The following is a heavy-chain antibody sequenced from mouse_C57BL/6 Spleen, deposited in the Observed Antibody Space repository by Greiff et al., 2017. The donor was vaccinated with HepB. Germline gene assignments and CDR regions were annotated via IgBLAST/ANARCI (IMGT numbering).Heavy chain of an antibody. CDR2: INTNNGGT. D-gene: IGHD4-1*01. Sequence: EVQLQQSGPELVKPGASVKISCKASGYTFTDYYMNWVKQSQGKSLEWIGDINTNNGGTSYNQKFTGKATLTVDKSSSTAYMELRSLTSEDSAVYYWAKTGTNYVDYWGQGTTLTVAS. CDR3: AKTGTNYVDY. V-gene: IGHV1-26*01. CDR1: GYTFTDYY. J-gene: IGHJ2*01.